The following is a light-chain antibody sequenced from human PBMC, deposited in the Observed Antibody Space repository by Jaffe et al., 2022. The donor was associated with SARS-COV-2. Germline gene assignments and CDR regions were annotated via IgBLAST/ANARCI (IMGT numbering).Light chain of an antibody. CDR3: QQYNSDST. CDR1: QSISSR. CDR2: KAS. J-gene: IGKJ2*01. V-gene: IGKV1-5*03. Sequence: DIQMTQSPSTLSASVGDRVTITCRASQSISSRLAWYQQKPGKAPNLLIYKASSLESGVPSRFSGSGSGTEFTLTISSLQPDDFATYYCQQYNSDSTFGQGTRLEIK.